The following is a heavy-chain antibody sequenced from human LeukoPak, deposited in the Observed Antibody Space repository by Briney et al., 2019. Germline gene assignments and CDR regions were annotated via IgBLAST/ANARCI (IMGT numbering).Heavy chain of an antibody. V-gene: IGHV4-30-4*07. D-gene: IGHD3-3*02. CDR2: IYYSGST. CDR3: ARLAPYYYYMDV. Sequence: SETLFLTCAVSGGSISSGGYSWSWIRQPPGKGLEWIGYIYYSGSTYYNPSLKSRVTISVDTSKNQFSLKLSSVTAADTAVYYCARLAPYYYYMDVWGKGTTVTVSS. CDR1: GGSISSGGYS. J-gene: IGHJ6*03.